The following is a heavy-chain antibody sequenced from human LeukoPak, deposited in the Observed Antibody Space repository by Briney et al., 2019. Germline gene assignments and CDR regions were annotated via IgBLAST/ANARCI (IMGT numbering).Heavy chain of an antibody. CDR3: ARSGSNYVSGNYYSY. D-gene: IGHD3-10*01. CDR2: ISYIGST. CDR1: GGSISSYY. J-gene: IGHJ4*02. V-gene: IGHV4-59*01. Sequence: PSETLSLTCTVSGGSISSYYRSWIRQPPGKGLEWIGYISYIGSTNYNPSLKSRVTISVDTSKNQFSLKLSSLTAADTAVYYCARSGSNYVSGNYYSYWGQGTLVTVSS.